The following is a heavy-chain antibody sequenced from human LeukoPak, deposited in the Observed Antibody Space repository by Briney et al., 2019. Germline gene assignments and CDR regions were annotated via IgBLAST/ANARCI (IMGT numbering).Heavy chain of an antibody. V-gene: IGHV3-11*04. CDR3: ARGFRRGYSYGYNFDY. D-gene: IGHD5-18*01. CDR2: ISSSGSTI. Sequence: GGSLRLSCAASGVTFSDYYMSWIRQAPGKGLEWVSYISSSGSTIYYADSVKGPFTISRDNAKNSLYLQMNSLRAEDTAVYYCARGFRRGYSYGYNFDYWGQGTLVTVSS. J-gene: IGHJ4*02. CDR1: GVTFSDYY.